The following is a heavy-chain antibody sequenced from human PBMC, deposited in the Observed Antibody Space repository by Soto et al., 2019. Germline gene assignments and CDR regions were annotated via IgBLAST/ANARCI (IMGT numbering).Heavy chain of an antibody. CDR1: GYIFTNYA. V-gene: IGHV1-3*01. D-gene: IGHD2-2*01. J-gene: IGHJ3*01. Sequence: DSVKVSCKASGYIFTNYAVHWVRQAPGQRLEWMGWINAGSGNTKYSQKFQGRVTFTRDTTASTAYMELTTLTSEHTATYYCARGDCGSRSCSSALDLWCQGILVTVS. CDR3: ARGDCGSRSCSSALDL. CDR2: INAGSGNT.